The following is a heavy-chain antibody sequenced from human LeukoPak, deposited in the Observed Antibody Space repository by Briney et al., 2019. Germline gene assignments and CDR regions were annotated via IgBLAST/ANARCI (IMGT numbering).Heavy chain of an antibody. V-gene: IGHV3-49*03. CDR3: VRRGSGWPFDY. CDR1: GFTFGDYA. D-gene: IGHD6-19*01. CDR2: IGSKAYGETT. J-gene: IGHJ4*02. Sequence: PGGSLRLSCIVSGFTFGDYAMSWFRQAPGKGPEWIGFIGSKAYGETTQYAAPVKGRFTISRDDSKSIVYLQMNSLKTEDTAIYYCVRRGSGWPFDYWGQGTLVTVSS.